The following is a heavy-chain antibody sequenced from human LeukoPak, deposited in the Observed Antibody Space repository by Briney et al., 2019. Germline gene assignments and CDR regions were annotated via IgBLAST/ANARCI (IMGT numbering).Heavy chain of an antibody. D-gene: IGHD3-22*01. J-gene: IGHJ3*02. CDR1: GGSISSYY. CDR3: ARHMTVTYDAFDI. V-gene: IGHV4-4*07. Sequence: SETLSLTCTVPGGSISSYYWSWIRQPAGKGLEWIGRVYTSGSTKYNPSLKSRVTISVDTSERQFSLKLSSVTAADTAAYYCARHMTVTYDAFDIWGQGTMVTVSS. CDR2: VYTSGST.